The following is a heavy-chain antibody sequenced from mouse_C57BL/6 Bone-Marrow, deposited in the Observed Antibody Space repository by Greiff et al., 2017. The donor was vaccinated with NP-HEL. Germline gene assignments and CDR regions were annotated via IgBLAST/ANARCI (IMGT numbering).Heavy chain of an antibody. D-gene: IGHD1-1*01. CDR1: GYAFSSSW. J-gene: IGHJ2*01. V-gene: IGHV1-82*01. CDR3: ARAGADYYGSSPYYFDY. Sequence: VQLVESGPELVKPGASVKISCKASGYAFSSSWMNWVKQRPGKGLEWIGRIYPGDGDTNYNGKFKGKATLTADKSSSTAYMQLSSLTSEDSAVYFCARAGADYYGSSPYYFDYWGQGTTLTVSS. CDR2: IYPGDGDT.